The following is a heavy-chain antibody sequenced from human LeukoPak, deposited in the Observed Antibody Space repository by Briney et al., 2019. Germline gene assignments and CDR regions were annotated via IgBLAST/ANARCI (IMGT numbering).Heavy chain of an antibody. D-gene: IGHD2-2*03. Sequence: GASVKVSCKASGYAFTSYGISWVRQAPGQGLEWMGGIIPIFGTANYAQKFQGRVTITTDESTSTAYMELSSLRSEDTAVYYCARSPGYCSSTSCYYWFDPWGQGTLVTVSS. V-gene: IGHV1-69*05. J-gene: IGHJ5*02. CDR3: ARSPGYCSSTSCYYWFDP. CDR2: IIPIFGTA. CDR1: GYAFTSYG.